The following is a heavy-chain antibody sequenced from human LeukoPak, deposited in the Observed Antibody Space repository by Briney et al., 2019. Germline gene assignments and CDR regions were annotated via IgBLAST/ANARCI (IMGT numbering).Heavy chain of an antibody. CDR1: GFTFSAYS. D-gene: IGHD3-10*02. CDR3: AKELDTMFFDY. V-gene: IGHV3-48*01. J-gene: IGHJ4*02. Sequence: PGGSLRLSCAASGFTFSAYSFNWVRQAPGKGLEWLSYISSGSNTIYYADSVKGRFTISRDSAKNSLYLQMNSLTTDDTAFYFCAKELDTMFFDYWGQGALVTVSS. CDR2: ISSGSNTI.